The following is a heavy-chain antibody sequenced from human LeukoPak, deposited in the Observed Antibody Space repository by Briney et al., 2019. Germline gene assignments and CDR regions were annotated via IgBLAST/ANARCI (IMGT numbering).Heavy chain of an antibody. V-gene: IGHV1-69*13. J-gene: IGHJ3*02. CDR3: ARDLNKYYYGSGSYYGLAFEI. CDR2: IIPIFGTA. D-gene: IGHD3-10*01. Sequence: ASVKVSCKASGGTFSSYAISWVRQAPGQGLEWMGGIIPIFGTANYAQKFQGRVTITADESTSTAYMELSGLRSEDTAVYYCARDLNKYYYGSGSYYGLAFEIWGQGTMVTVSS. CDR1: GGTFSSYA.